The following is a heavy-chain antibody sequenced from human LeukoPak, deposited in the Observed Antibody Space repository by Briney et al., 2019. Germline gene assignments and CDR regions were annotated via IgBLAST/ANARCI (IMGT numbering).Heavy chain of an antibody. CDR2: ISSSSSYI. J-gene: IGHJ4*02. Sequence: GASVKVSCKASGYTFTSYDINWVRQAPGKGLEWVSSISSSSSYIYYADSVKGRFTISRDNAKNSLYLQMNSLRAEDTAVYYCARGGEEALSKIVVVPAATDYWGQGTLVTVSS. D-gene: IGHD2-2*01. CDR1: GYTFTSYD. V-gene: IGHV3-21*01. CDR3: ARGGEEALSKIVVVPAATDY.